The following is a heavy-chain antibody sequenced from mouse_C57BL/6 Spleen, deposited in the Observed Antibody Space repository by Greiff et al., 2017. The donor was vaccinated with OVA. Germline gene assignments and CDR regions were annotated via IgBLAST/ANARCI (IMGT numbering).Heavy chain of an antibody. D-gene: IGHD1-1*01. CDR1: GFTFSSYA. V-gene: IGHV5-9-1*02. Sequence: EVNLVESGEGLVKPGGSLKLSCAASGFTFSSYAMSWVRQTPEKRLEWVAYISSGGDYIYYADTVKGRFTISRDNARNTLYLQMSSLKSEDTAMYYCTRRGYFITTEEDYAMDYWGQGTSVTVSS. CDR2: ISSGGDYI. CDR3: TRRGYFITTEEDYAMDY. J-gene: IGHJ4*01.